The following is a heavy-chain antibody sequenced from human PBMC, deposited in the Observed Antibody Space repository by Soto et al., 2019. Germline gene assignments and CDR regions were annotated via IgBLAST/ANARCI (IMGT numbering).Heavy chain of an antibody. J-gene: IGHJ5*02. V-gene: IGHV1-18*01. D-gene: IGHD3-10*01. CDR3: ARDYGSGSYRFDP. CDR1: GYTFSSYG. Sequence: GASVKVSCKASGYTFSSYGITWVRQAPGQGLEWMGWISAYNGNTNYAQRLQGRVTTTTDTSTSTAYMELRSLRSDDTAVYYCARDYGSGSYRFDPWGQGTLVTVSS. CDR2: ISAYNGNT.